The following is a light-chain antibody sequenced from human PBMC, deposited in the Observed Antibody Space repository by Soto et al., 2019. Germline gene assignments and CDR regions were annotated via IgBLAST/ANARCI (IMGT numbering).Light chain of an antibody. J-gene: IGLJ2*01. V-gene: IGLV2-11*01. CDR1: SNDVGGYDY. CDR2: DVT. Sequence: QSALTQSRSVSGSPGQSVTISCTGTSNDVGGYDYVSWYQQYPGKAPTYILYDVTKRPSGVPDRFSGSKSGNTASLTISGLQADDEADYYCCSYAGNYTFFGGGTKVTVL. CDR3: CSYAGNYTF.